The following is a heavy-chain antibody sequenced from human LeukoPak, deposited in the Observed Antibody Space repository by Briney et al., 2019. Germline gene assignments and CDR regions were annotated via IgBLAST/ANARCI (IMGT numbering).Heavy chain of an antibody. CDR3: AREDLGYCSSTSCYYDY. CDR1: GFTFSSYG. J-gene: IGHJ4*02. CDR2: IWYDGSNN. Sequence: GRSLRLSCAASGFTFSSYGMHWVRQAPGKGLEWVAVIWYDGSNNSYADSVKGRFTISRDNSKNTLYLQMNSLRAEDTAVYYCAREDLGYCSSTSCYYDYWGQGTLVTVSS. D-gene: IGHD2-2*01. V-gene: IGHV3-33*01.